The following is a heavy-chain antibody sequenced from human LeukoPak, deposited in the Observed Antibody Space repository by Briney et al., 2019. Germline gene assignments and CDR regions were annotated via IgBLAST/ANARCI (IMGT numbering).Heavy chain of an antibody. J-gene: IGHJ4*02. CDR2: ISYDGSNK. V-gene: IGHV3-30*18. D-gene: IGHD3-10*01. CDR3: AKDWNYGSGTWAHY. CDR1: GFTFSSYG. Sequence: PGGSLRLSCAASGFTFSSYGMHWVRQAPGKGLEWVAVISYDGSNKYYADSVKGRFTISRDNSKNTLYLQMNSLRAEDTAVYYCAKDWNYGSGTWAHYWGQGTLITVSS.